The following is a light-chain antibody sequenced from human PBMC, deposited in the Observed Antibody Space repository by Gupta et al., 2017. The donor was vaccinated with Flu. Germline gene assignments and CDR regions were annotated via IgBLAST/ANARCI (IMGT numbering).Light chain of an antibody. V-gene: IGKV1-39*01. CDR3: QQSYSTPIT. CDR2: AAS. CDR1: QSISSY. Sequence: DIQMTQSPSSLSASVGDGVTITCRASQSISSYLNWYQQKPGKAPKLPIYAASSLQSGVPSRFSGSGSGTDFTLTISSLQPEDFATYYCQQSYSTPITFGQGTRLEIK. J-gene: IGKJ5*01.